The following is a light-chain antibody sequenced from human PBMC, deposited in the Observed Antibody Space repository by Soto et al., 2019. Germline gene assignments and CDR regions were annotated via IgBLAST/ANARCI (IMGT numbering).Light chain of an antibody. CDR2: EVT. J-gene: IGLJ1*01. CDR3: CSYAGSSTYV. V-gene: IGLV2-14*01. Sequence: QSVLTQPASVSGSPGQSITISCTGTSSDVGGYNYVSWYQQHPGKAPKLMIYEVTHRPSGVSNRFSGSKSGNTASLTISGLQAEDGADYYCCSYAGSSTYVFGTGTKVTVL. CDR1: SSDVGGYNY.